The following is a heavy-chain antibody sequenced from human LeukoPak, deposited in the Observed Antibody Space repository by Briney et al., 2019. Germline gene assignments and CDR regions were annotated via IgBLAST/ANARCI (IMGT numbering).Heavy chain of an antibody. CDR2: IYYSGST. D-gene: IGHD3-10*01. V-gene: IGHV4-59*08. CDR3: ARRWFGELYAFDT. Sequence: PSETLSLTCTVSGGSISSYYWSWIRQPPGKGLEGIGYIYYSGSTNYNPSLKSRVTISVDTSKNQFSLKLSSVTAADTAVYYCARRWFGELYAFDTWGQGTMVTVSS. CDR1: GGSISSYY. J-gene: IGHJ3*02.